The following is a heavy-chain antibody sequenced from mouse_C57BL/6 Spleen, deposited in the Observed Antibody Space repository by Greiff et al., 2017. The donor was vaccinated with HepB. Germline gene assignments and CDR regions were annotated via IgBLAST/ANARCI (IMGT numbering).Heavy chain of an antibody. CDR3: ARYTDYDVRYFDY. J-gene: IGHJ2*01. CDR1: GYTFTSYW. D-gene: IGHD2-4*01. CDR2: IDPSDSYT. V-gene: IGHV1-69*01. Sequence: VQLQQPGAELVMPGASVKLSCKASGYTFTSYWMHWVKQRPGQGLEWIGEIDPSDSYTNYNQKFKGKSTLTVDKSSSTAYMQLSSLTSEDSAVYYCARYTDYDVRYFDYWGQGTTLTVSS.